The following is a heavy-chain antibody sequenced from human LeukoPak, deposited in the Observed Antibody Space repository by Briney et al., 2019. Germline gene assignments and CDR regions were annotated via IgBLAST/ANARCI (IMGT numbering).Heavy chain of an antibody. CDR1: GYSISSGYY. CDR3: ARYFFEFRVRTIDY. D-gene: IGHD2/OR15-2a*01. J-gene: IGHJ4*02. CDR2: IYHSGST. V-gene: IGHV4-38-2*02. Sequence: PSETLSLTCTVSGYSISSGYYWGWIRQPPGKGLEWIGSIYHSGSTHYNPSLKSRVTISVDTSKNQFSLKLSSVTAADTAVYYCARYFFEFRVRTIDYWGQGTLVTVSS.